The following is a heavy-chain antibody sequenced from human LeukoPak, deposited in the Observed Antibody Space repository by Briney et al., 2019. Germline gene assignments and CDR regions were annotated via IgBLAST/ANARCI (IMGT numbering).Heavy chain of an antibody. Sequence: GGSLRLSCAASRFTFSSSVMYWVRQAPGKGLEWVAVISYDGSNKYYADSVKGRFTISRDNSKNSLYLQMNSLRAEDTAVYYCARVVSGYLNNYWGQGTLVTVSS. V-gene: IGHV3-30-3*01. D-gene: IGHD5-12*01. J-gene: IGHJ4*02. CDR3: ARVVSGYLNNY. CDR2: ISYDGSNK. CDR1: RFTFSSSV.